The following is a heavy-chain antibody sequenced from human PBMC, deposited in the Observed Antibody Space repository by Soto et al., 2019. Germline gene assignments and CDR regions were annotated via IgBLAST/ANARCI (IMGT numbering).Heavy chain of an antibody. D-gene: IGHD2-15*01. CDR1: GFTFSSYA. Sequence: QVQLVESGGGVVQPGRSLRLSCAASGFTFSSYAMHWVRQAPGKGLEWVAVISYDGSNKYYADSVKGRFTISRDNSKNTLYLQMNSLRAEDTAVYYFATKGERRDGYSWFGYFDYWGQGTLVTVSS. CDR3: ATKGERRDGYSWFGYFDY. J-gene: IGHJ4*02. CDR2: ISYDGSNK. V-gene: IGHV3-30-3*01.